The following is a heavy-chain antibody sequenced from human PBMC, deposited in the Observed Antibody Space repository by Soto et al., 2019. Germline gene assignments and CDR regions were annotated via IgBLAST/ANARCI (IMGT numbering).Heavy chain of an antibody. J-gene: IGHJ4*02. V-gene: IGHV3-33*01. Sequence: PGGSLRLSCAASGFTFSSYGMHWVRQAPGKGLEWVAVIWYDGSNKYYADSVMGRFTISRDNSKNTLYLQMNSLRAEDTAVYYCAIDSVSYYCFDYWGQGTLVTVSS. CDR3: AIDSVSYYCFDY. CDR1: GFTFSSYG. CDR2: IWYDGSNK. D-gene: IGHD3-22*01.